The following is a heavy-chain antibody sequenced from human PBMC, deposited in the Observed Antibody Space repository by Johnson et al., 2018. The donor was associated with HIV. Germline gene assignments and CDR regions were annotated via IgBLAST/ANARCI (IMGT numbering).Heavy chain of an antibody. D-gene: IGHD3-10*01. CDR2: IGTAGDT. CDR1: GFTFSSYD. J-gene: IGHJ3*02. V-gene: IGHV3-13*01. Sequence: VQLVESGGGLAQPAWSPRLSCAASGFTFSSYDMHWVRQGTGKGLEWVSDIGTAGDTYYPGSVKGRFTISRENAKNSLYLQMNSLRAEDTAVYYCAVYYYGSGSRNDAFDIWGQGTMLTVSS. CDR3: AVYYYGSGSRNDAFDI.